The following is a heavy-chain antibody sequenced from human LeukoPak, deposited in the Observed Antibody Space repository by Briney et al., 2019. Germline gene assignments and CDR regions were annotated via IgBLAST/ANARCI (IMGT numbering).Heavy chain of an antibody. D-gene: IGHD5-24*01. J-gene: IGHJ3*02. CDR3: ARELQRWLQFGAFDI. V-gene: IGHV4-4*07. CDR2: IYTSGST. Sequence: SETLSLTCTVSGGSISSYYWSWIRQPAGKGLEWIGRIYTSGSTNYNPSLKSRVTISVDTSKNRFSLKLSSVTAADTAVYYCARELQRWLQFGAFDIWGQGTMVTVSS. CDR1: GGSISSYY.